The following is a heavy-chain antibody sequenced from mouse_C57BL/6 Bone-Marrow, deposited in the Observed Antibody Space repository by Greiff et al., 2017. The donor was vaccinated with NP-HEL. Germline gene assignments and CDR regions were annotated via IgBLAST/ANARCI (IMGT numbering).Heavy chain of an antibody. Sequence: QVQLQQSGAELARPGASVKLSCKASGYTFTSYGISWVKQRPGQGLEWIGEIYPRSGNTYYNEKFKGKATLTADKSSSTAYMELRSLTSEDSAVYFCERGYGSSLYYAMDYWGQGTSVTVSS. D-gene: IGHD1-1*01. CDR2: IYPRSGNT. CDR3: ERGYGSSLYYAMDY. V-gene: IGHV1-81*01. CDR1: GYTFTSYG. J-gene: IGHJ4*01.